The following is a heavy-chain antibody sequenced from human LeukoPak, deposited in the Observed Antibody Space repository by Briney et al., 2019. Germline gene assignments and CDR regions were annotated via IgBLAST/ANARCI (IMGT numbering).Heavy chain of an antibody. CDR1: GGSISSGSYY. CDR2: IYTSGST. V-gene: IGHV4-61*02. CDR3: ARGASSYSAIGYYYYYMDV. Sequence: SETLSLTCTVSGGSISSGSYYWSWIRQPAGKGLEWIGRIYTSGSTNYNPSLKSRVTISVDTSKNQFSLNLSSVTAADTAVYYCARGASSYSAIGYYYYYMDVWGKGTTVTVSS. D-gene: IGHD3-9*01. J-gene: IGHJ6*03.